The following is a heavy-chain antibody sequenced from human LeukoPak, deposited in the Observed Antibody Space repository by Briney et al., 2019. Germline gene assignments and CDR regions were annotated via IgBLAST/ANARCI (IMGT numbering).Heavy chain of an antibody. CDR2: IYYSGSI. CDR3: ARLLDDILTGYYRPFYFDY. J-gene: IGHJ4*02. Sequence: SHTLSLTCTVSGGSISSSSYYWGWIRQPPGTGLEWIGSIYYSGSIYYNRSLRSRVTISVATSKNQFSLKLSSVTAADTAVYYCARLLDDILTGYYRPFYFDYWGQGTLVSVCS. CDR1: GGSISSSSYY. D-gene: IGHD3-9*01. V-gene: IGHV4-39*01.